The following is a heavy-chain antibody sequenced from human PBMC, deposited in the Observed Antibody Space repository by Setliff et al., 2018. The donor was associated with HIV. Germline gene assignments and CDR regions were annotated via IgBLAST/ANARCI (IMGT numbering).Heavy chain of an antibody. CDR3: AREGDGIDF. Sequence: SEPLSLTCTVSGGSITSTTYYWGWIRQPPVKVLEWSGTIHYTGNTYHNPSLQSRVTISVEASKNQISLKLTAVTAADSAVYYCAREGDGIDFWGQGTLVTVSS. V-gene: IGHV4-39*02. D-gene: IGHD2-21*02. CDR2: IHYTGNT. CDR1: GGSITSTTYY. J-gene: IGHJ4*02.